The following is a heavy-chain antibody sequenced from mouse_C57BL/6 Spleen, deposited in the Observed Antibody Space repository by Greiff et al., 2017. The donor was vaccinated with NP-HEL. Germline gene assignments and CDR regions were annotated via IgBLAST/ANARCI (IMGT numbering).Heavy chain of an antibody. V-gene: IGHV3-6*01. CDR3: ARGYYGQDAMDY. CDR2: ISYDGSN. Sequence: VQLKESGPGLVKPSQSLSLTCSVTGYSITSGYYWNWIRQFPGNKLEWMGYISYDGSNNYNPSLKNRISITRDTSKNQFFLKLNSVTTEDTATYYCARGYYGQDAMDYWGQGTSVTVSS. CDR1: GYSITSGYY. D-gene: IGHD1-1*01. J-gene: IGHJ4*01.